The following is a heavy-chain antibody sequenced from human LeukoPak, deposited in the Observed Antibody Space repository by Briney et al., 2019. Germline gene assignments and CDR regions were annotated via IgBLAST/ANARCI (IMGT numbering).Heavy chain of an antibody. CDR1: GFTFSSYA. CDR2: ISSSSTTI. D-gene: IGHD3-22*01. Sequence: GGSLILSCVASGFTFSSYAMSWVRQAPGKGLEWTSYISSSSTTIYYADSVKGRFTISRDNAKNSLYVQMNSLTDEDSAVYYCAKAYYDTSGRMGGFDYWGQGTLVTVSS. J-gene: IGHJ4*02. CDR3: AKAYYDTSGRMGGFDY. V-gene: IGHV3-48*02.